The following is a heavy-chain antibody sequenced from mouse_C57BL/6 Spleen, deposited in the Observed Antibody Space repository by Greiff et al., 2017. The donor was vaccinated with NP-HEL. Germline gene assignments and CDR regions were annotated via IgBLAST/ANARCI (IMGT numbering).Heavy chain of an antibody. V-gene: IGHV1-50*01. Sequence: QVQLQQPGAELVKPGASVKLSCKASGYTFTSYWMQWVKQRPGQGLEWIGEIDPSDSYTNYNQKFKGKATLTVDTSSSTAYMQLSSLTSEDSAVYYCARGYYYGSSSVYFDVWGTGTTVTVSS. CDR1: GYTFTSYW. CDR2: IDPSDSYT. CDR3: ARGYYYGSSSVYFDV. J-gene: IGHJ1*03. D-gene: IGHD1-1*01.